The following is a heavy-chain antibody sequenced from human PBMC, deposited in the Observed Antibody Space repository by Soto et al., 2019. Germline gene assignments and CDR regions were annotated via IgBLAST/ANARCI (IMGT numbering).Heavy chain of an antibody. D-gene: IGHD5-18*01. Sequence: QVQLQVSAPGLVKPSETLSLTCTVSGDSISAYSWSWVRQPPGKGLEWIGNIHYNGNTKYNPSLKSRVTMSVDTSKNQFSLKLISVTAADTAKYFCAREGNLGRWIQPLDFWGQGTLVTVSS. CDR3: AREGNLGRWIQPLDF. CDR2: IHYNGNT. CDR1: GDSISAYS. V-gene: IGHV4-59*01. J-gene: IGHJ4*02.